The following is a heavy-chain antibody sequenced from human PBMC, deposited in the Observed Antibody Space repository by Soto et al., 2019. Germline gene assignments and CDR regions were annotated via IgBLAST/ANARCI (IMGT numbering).Heavy chain of an antibody. CDR3: ARDRGGYGPPDV. CDR1: GFTFSDSY. Sequence: QVQLVESGGGLVKPGGSLRLSCAASGFTFSDSYMSWIRQAPGKGLQWVAYISGSIGYTGYADSVKGRFTISRDNAKNSLYLQMNGLRAEDTAVYYCARDRGGYGPPDVWGQGTTVTVSS. D-gene: IGHD3-10*01. CDR2: ISGSIGYT. V-gene: IGHV3-11*06. J-gene: IGHJ6*02.